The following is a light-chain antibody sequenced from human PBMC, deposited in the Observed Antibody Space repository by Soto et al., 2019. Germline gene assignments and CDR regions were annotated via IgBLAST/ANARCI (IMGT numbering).Light chain of an antibody. CDR2: DAS. J-gene: IGKJ5*01. CDR1: QNINNY. Sequence: IHITHSPSSLSAPVGDRVTMTCQASQNINNYLNWYQQKPGRAPKLLIYDASNLEAEVPSRFRGSGSGTDFTFTISRLQPEDIATYYCQQYENLPTFGQGTRLENK. CDR3: QQYENLPT. V-gene: IGKV1-33*01.